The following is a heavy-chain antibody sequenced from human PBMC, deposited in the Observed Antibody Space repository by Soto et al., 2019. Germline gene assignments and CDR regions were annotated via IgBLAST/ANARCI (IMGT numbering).Heavy chain of an antibody. D-gene: IGHD2-8*01. CDR3: ARDRSTYGGGGTGEVKENWFDP. V-gene: IGHV4-59*01. CDR2: AYYSGST. CDR1: GGSISHYY. J-gene: IGHJ5*02. Sequence: PSETLSLTCTVSGGSISHYYWSWIRQSPGKGLEWIGYAYYSGSTDYNPSLKSRVTISVDTSKNQVSLKLNSVTTADTAVYYCARDRSTYGGGGTGEVKENWFDPWGPGTLVTVSS.